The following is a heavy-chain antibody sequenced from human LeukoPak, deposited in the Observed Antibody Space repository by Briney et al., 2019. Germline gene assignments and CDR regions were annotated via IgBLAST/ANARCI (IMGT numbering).Heavy chain of an antibody. Sequence: SETLSLTCTVSGGPIRGYYWSRVRQPPGKGLEWIAYIYYSGSTNYNPSLKSRVTISLDTPKNQFSLKLSSVTAADTAVYYCAVGATHYYMDVWGKGTTVTVSS. D-gene: IGHD3-16*01. V-gene: IGHV4-59*08. CDR1: GGPIRGYY. CDR3: AVGATHYYMDV. CDR2: IYYSGST. J-gene: IGHJ6*03.